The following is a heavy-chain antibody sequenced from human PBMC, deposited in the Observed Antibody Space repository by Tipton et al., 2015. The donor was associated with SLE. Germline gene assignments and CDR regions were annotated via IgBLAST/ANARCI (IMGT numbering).Heavy chain of an antibody. V-gene: IGHV4-59*12. D-gene: IGHD3-10*01. CDR2: VSYSGST. Sequence: GLVKPSETLSLICTVSGDSISGFYWSWVRQTPGKGLEWLGCVSYSGSTTYNPSLRSRLTISVDTSKNHFSLNLSSLTAADTAVYYCARMGGGYYYFYAMDVWGPGTTVTVSS. J-gene: IGHJ6*02. CDR3: ARMGGGYYYFYAMDV. CDR1: GDSISGFY.